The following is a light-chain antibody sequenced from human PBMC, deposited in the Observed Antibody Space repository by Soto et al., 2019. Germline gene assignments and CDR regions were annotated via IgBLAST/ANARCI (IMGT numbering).Light chain of an antibody. J-gene: IGKJ2*01. CDR2: VAY. V-gene: IGKV2-28*01. Sequence: EIVMTQSPISLPVTPGEPASISCKSSQSLLHRDGNKYLDWYLQKPGRSPQLLIYVAYTRASGVHARFSGSGSNTDFRLNISRVETEDVGLYYCMQALQAPYTFGLGTNLDI. CDR1: QSLLHRDGNKY. CDR3: MQALQAPYT.